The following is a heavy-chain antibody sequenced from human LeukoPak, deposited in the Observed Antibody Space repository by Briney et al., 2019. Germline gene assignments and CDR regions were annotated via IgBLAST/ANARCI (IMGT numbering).Heavy chain of an antibody. Sequence: PGRSLRLSCAASGFTFSSYAMHWVRQAPGKGLEWVAVISYDGSNKYYADSVKGRFTISRDNSKNTLYLQMNSLRAEDTAVYYCAGELASYYYYCGMDVWGKGTTVTVSS. CDR2: ISYDGSNK. V-gene: IGHV3-30*04. J-gene: IGHJ6*04. CDR1: GFTFSSYA. D-gene: IGHD3-3*02. CDR3: AGELASYYYYCGMDV.